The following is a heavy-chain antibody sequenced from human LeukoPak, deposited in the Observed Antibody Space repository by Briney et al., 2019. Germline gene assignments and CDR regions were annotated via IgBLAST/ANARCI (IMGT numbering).Heavy chain of an antibody. Sequence: SETLSLTCTISGDSLGTYYWTRIRQPPGKGLEWIGYIYLGVSTNYNPSLKSRVTLSVDTSKNQFSLRLTSLTAADTATYYCARWALKGYYADVWGTGTTVIVSS. J-gene: IGHJ6*04. CDR2: IYLGVST. CDR1: GDSLGTYY. D-gene: IGHD2-2*01. CDR3: ARWALKGYYADV. V-gene: IGHV4-4*09.